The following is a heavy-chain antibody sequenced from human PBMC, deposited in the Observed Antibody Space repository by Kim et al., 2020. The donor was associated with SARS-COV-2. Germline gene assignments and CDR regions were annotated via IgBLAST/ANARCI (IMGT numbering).Heavy chain of an antibody. J-gene: IGHJ4*02. Sequence: AQDFAGRFVFSLDTSVSTAYLQISSLKAEDTAVYYCARDQGYSSSWYIDYWGQGTLVTVSS. CDR3: ARDQGYSSSWYIDY. V-gene: IGHV7-4-1*02. D-gene: IGHD6-13*01.